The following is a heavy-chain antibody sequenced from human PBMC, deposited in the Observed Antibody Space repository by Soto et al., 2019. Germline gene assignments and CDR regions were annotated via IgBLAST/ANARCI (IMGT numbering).Heavy chain of an antibody. V-gene: IGHV3-21*01. Sequence: GGSLRLSCAASGFTFSSYSMNWVRQAPGKGLEWVSSISSSSSYIYYADSVKGRFTISRDNAKNSLYLQMNSLRAEDTAVYYCARDPGDSSSWYYFDYWGQGTLVTVSS. D-gene: IGHD6-13*01. CDR1: GFTFSSYS. CDR3: ARDPGDSSSWYYFDY. J-gene: IGHJ4*02. CDR2: ISSSSSYI.